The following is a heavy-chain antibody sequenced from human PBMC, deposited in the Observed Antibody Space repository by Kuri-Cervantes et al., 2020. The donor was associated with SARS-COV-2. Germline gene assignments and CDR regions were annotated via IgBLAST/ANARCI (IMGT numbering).Heavy chain of an antibody. V-gene: IGHV5-51*01. CDR1: GYSFTSYW. CDR3: ARARGSDPYFDY. CDR2: IYPDDSDI. J-gene: IGHJ4*02. Sequence: GGSLRLSCKGSGYSFTSYWIGWVRQMPGKGLEWMGIIYPDDSDIGYSPSFQGQVTISADKSINTAYLQWSSLKTSDTAIYYCARARGSDPYFDYWGQGTLVTVSS. D-gene: IGHD6-25*01.